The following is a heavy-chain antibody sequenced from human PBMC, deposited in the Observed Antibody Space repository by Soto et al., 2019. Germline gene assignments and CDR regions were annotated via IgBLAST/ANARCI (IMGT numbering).Heavy chain of an antibody. CDR3: AHRYAGNYYRWYFDS. CDR2: ISWKDDK. Sequence: QITLKESGPTLVKPTQTLTLTCTYSGFSLTTSGAGVGWIRQPPGKALEWLALISWKDDKRYNPGLESRLTITKHTSNNQVILTLTPMDPVDTATYFCAHRYAGNYYRWYFDSWGQATRVTVSS. D-gene: IGHD3-10*01. J-gene: IGHJ4*02. V-gene: IGHV2-5*01. CDR1: GFSLTTSGAG.